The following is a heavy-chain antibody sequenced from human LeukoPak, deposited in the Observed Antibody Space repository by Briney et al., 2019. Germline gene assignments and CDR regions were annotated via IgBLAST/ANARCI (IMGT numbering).Heavy chain of an antibody. CDR1: GFAFSSYA. CDR2: ISYDGSNK. J-gene: IGHJ4*02. D-gene: IGHD3-9*01. CDR3: ARGGLRYFDWLLQYYFDY. V-gene: IGHV3-30*09. Sequence: GGSLRLSCAASGFAFSSYAMHWVRQAPGKGLEWVAGISYDGSNKNYADSVKGRFAISRDTPESTLYLQMNSLRAEDTAVYYCARGGLRYFDWLLQYYFDYWGQGSLVTVSS.